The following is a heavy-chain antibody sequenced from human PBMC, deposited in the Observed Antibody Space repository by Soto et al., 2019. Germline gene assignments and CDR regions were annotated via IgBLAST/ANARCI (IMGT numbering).Heavy chain of an antibody. Sequence: EVQLVESGGGLVQPGGSLRLSCAASGFTFSSYWMSWVRQAPGKGLEWVANIKQDGSERYYVDSVKGRFTISRDNAKNSLYLQRNSLRAEDTAVYSCARGGSSTRFMDYWGQGTLVTVSS. CDR3: ARGGSSTRFMDY. CDR1: GFTFSSYW. D-gene: IGHD2-2*01. CDR2: IKQDGSER. J-gene: IGHJ4*02. V-gene: IGHV3-7*04.